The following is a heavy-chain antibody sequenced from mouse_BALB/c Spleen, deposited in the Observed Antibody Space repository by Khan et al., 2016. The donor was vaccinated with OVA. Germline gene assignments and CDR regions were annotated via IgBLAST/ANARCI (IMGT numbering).Heavy chain of an antibody. CDR1: GYRFTNYI. J-gene: IGHJ2*01. Sequence: EVQLQQSGPELVKPGTSVKMSCKASGYRFTNYIIHWVKQKPGQGLEWIGYINPYNGATKYYEKFKGKATLTSDKSSNTAYMELSSLTSEYSAVYFCARGNWQSYYFDYWGQGTTLTVSS. V-gene: IGHV1S136*01. D-gene: IGHD4-1*01. CDR3: ARGNWQSYYFDY. CDR2: INPYNGAT.